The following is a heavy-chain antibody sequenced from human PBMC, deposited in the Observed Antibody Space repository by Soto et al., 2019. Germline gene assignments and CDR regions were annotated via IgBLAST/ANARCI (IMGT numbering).Heavy chain of an antibody. CDR3: ARASPVVNDV. Sequence: PSETLSLTCTVPGGSISSSSYYWGWIRQPPGKGLEWIGSIYYSGSTYYNPSLKSRVTISVDTSKNQFSLKLSSVTAADTAVYYCARASPVVNDVWGQGTTVTVSS. CDR2: IYYSGST. V-gene: IGHV4-39*01. J-gene: IGHJ6*02. CDR1: GGSISSSSYY.